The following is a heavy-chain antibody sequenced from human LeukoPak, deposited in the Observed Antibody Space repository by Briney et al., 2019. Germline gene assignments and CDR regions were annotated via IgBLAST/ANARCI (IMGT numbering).Heavy chain of an antibody. Sequence: SGRSLRLSCAASGFTFSDHYMDWVRQAPGKGLEWVAVIWYDGSHKYYADSVKGRFTISRDNSKNTLYLQMNSLRAEDAAVYYCARDSDGYIDYFDYWGQGTLVTVSP. J-gene: IGHJ4*02. CDR3: ARDSDGYIDYFDY. D-gene: IGHD5-24*01. V-gene: IGHV3-33*08. CDR1: GFTFSDHY. CDR2: IWYDGSHK.